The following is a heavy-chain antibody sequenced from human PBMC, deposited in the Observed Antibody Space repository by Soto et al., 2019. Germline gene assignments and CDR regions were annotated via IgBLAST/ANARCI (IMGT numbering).Heavy chain of an antibody. CDR2: IVVGSGNT. D-gene: IGHD3-3*01. J-gene: IGHJ6*02. V-gene: IGHV1-58*01. CDR1: GFTFTSSA. CDR3: AADPYYDFWSGPYYYCMDV. Sequence: ASVKVSCKASGFTFTSSAVQWVRQARGQRLEWIGWIVVGSGNTNYAQKFQERVTITRDMSTSTAYMELSSLRSEDTAVYYCAADPYYDFWSGPYYYCMDVWGQGTTVTVSS.